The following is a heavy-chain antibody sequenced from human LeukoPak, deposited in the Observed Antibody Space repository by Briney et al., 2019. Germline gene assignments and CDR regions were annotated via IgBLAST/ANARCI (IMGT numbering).Heavy chain of an antibody. J-gene: IGHJ4*02. CDR1: GYSFTNYW. V-gene: IGHV5-51*01. CDR3: ARLSITTSLRLYYFDY. D-gene: IGHD2/OR15-2a*01. Sequence: GESLKISCKGSGYSFTNYWLGWVRQMPGKGLEWMGIFCPGDSNTRYNPSFQGQVTFSADKSANTAYLQWSSLRASDTAIYYCARLSITTSLRLYYFDYWGQGTLVTVPS. CDR2: FCPGDSNT.